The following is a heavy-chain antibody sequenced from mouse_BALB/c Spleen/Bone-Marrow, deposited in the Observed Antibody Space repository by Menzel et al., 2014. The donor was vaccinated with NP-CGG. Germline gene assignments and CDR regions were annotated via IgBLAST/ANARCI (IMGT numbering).Heavy chain of an antibody. CDR3: AREDYGAWFAY. CDR2: INPYNDYT. V-gene: IGHV1S45*01. CDR1: GYTFTKHH. Sequence: VQLKESGAELVRPGASVKISCKAFGYTFTKHHINWVKQRPGQGLDWIGFINPYNDYTSYNQKFKSKATLTVDKSSSTAYMDLSSLTSEDSAVYYCAREDYGAWFAYWGQGTLVTVSA. J-gene: IGHJ3*01. D-gene: IGHD1-2*01.